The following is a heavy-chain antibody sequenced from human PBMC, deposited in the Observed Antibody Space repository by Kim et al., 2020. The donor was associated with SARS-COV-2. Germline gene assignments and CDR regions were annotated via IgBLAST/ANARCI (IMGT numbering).Heavy chain of an antibody. CDR1: GFTFSSYA. Sequence: GGSLRLSCAASGFTFSSYAMSWVRQAPGKGLEWVSAISGSGGSTYYADSVKGRFTISRDNSKNTLYLQMNSLRAEDTAVYYCAKDRVPAAIRGWDDAFDIWGQGTMVTVSS. D-gene: IGHD2-2*02. J-gene: IGHJ3*02. CDR2: ISGSGGST. CDR3: AKDRVPAAIRGWDDAFDI. V-gene: IGHV3-23*01.